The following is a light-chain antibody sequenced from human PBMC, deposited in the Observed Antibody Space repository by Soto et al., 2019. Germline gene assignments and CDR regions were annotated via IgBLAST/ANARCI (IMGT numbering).Light chain of an antibody. V-gene: IGKV2-28*01. CDR3: MQALQTGWT. CDR1: QSLLHSNGFNY. CDR2: LGS. J-gene: IGKJ1*01. Sequence: DIVLTQSPLSLPVTXXEPASISCGSSQSLLHSNGFNYLDWYLQKPGQSPQXXIYLGSTRASGVPDRFSGSGSGTDFTLKISRVEAEDVGVYYCMQALQTGWTFGQGTKVDIK.